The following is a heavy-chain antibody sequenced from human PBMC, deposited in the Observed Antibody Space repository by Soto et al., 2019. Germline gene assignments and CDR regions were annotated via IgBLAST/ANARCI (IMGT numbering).Heavy chain of an antibody. J-gene: IGHJ6*02. V-gene: IGHV1-18*01. CDR3: ARDNRYCSSTSCYYHYYYGMDV. Sequence: QVQLVQSGAEVKKPGASVKVSCKASGYTFTSYGISWVRQAPGQGLEWMGWISAYNGNTNYAQKLQGRVTMTTDTSTSTAYMELMSLRSDDTAVYYCARDNRYCSSTSCYYHYYYGMDVWGQGTTVTVSS. CDR2: ISAYNGNT. CDR1: GYTFTSYG. D-gene: IGHD2-2*01.